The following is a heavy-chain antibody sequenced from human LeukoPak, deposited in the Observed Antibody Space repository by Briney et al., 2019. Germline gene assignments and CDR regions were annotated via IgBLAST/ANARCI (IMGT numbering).Heavy chain of an antibody. CDR1: GGSFSGYY. Sequence: SETLSLTCAVYGGSFSGYYWSWLRQPPGKGLEWLGEINHSGSTNYNPSLKSRVTISVDTSKNQFSLKLSSVTAADTAVYYCARGELRYFDWLLWGQGTLVTVSS. CDR2: INHSGST. CDR3: ARGELRYFDWLL. V-gene: IGHV4-34*01. D-gene: IGHD3-9*01. J-gene: IGHJ4*02.